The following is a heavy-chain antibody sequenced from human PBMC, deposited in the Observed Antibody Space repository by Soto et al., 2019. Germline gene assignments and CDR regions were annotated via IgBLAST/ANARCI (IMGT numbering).Heavy chain of an antibody. CDR3: AKDSNYQPWDTNYYYMDV. Sequence: GGSLRLSCAASGFTFRSYGMYWVRQAPGKGLESVAVISYGGNKKDYVDSVKGRFTISRDNSKNTLFLQMNSLRAEDTAVYYCAKDSNYQPWDTNYYYMDVWGKGTTVTVSS. CDR1: GFTFRSYG. D-gene: IGHD2-2*01. V-gene: IGHV3-30*18. CDR2: ISYGGNKK. J-gene: IGHJ6*03.